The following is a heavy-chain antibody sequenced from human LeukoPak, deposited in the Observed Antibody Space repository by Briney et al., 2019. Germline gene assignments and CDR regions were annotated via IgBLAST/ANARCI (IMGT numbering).Heavy chain of an antibody. D-gene: IGHD6-13*01. Sequence: ASVKVSCKASGYTFTSNYIHWVRQAPGQGLEWMGWISAYNGNTNYAQKLQGRVTMTTDTSTSTAYMELRSLRSDDTAVYYCARSRDSSWFFDYWGQGTLVTVSS. J-gene: IGHJ4*02. CDR1: GYTFTSNY. V-gene: IGHV1-18*04. CDR3: ARSRDSSWFFDY. CDR2: ISAYNGNT.